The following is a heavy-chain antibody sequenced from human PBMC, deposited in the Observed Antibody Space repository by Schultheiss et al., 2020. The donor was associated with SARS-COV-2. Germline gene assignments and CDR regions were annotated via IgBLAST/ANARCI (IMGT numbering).Heavy chain of an antibody. CDR3: ARDLQVGSYYDSSGYYQTRPYGMDV. CDR2: IWYDGSNK. V-gene: IGHV3-33*08. CDR1: GFTFSNYA. J-gene: IGHJ6*02. D-gene: IGHD3-22*01. Sequence: GGSLRLSCAASGFTFSNYAMSWVRQAPGKGLEWVAVIWYDGSNKYYADSVKGRFTISRDNAKNTLYLQMNSLRAEDTAVYYCARDLQVGSYYDSSGYYQTRPYGMDVWGQGTTVTVSS.